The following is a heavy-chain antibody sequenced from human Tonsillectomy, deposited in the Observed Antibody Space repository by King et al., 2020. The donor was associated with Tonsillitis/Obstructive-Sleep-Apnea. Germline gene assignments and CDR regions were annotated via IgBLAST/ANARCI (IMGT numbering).Heavy chain of an antibody. Sequence: VQLVESGGGLVQPGGSLRLSCAASGFTFSSYAMGWVRQAPGKGLEWVSAISVSGGSTYYADSVKGRFTISRDNSKNTLYLQMNSLRAEDTAVYYLAKDNTPRASSSPTLWYWGQGTLVTVSS. CDR3: AKDNTPRASSSPTLWY. D-gene: IGHD2-21*01. J-gene: IGHJ4*02. CDR2: ISVSGGST. CDR1: GFTFSSYA. V-gene: IGHV3-23*04.